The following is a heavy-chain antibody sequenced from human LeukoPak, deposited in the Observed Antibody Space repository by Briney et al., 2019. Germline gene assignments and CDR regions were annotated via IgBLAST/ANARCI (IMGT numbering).Heavy chain of an antibody. CDR3: AELGITMIGGG. V-gene: IGHV3-23*01. CDR1: GFTFRSYA. D-gene: IGHD3-10*02. J-gene: IGHJ6*04. Sequence: GGSLRLSCAASGFTFRSYAMSWVRQAPGNGLEWVSAIGGSDGKTYYADSVKGRFTISRDNAKNSLYLQMNSLRAEDTAVYYCAELGITMIGGGWGKGTTVTISS. CDR2: IGGSDGKT.